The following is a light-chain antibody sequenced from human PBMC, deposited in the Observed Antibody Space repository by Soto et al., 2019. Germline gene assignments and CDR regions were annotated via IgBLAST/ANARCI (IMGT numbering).Light chain of an antibody. CDR3: SSYTSSGTHWV. V-gene: IGLV2-14*01. CDR2: EVS. J-gene: IGLJ3*02. Sequence: QSVLTQPASVSGSPGQSITISCTGSSSDIGTYNYLSWYQQHPGKAPKLMIYEVSDRPSGISNRFSGSKSGTTASLTISGLQAEDEADYYCSSYTSSGTHWVFGGGTKLTVL. CDR1: SSDIGTYNY.